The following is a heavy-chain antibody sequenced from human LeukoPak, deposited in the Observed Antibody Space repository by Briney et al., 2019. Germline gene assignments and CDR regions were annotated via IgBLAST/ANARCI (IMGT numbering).Heavy chain of an antibody. CDR2: ISGSGTGT. Sequence: GGSLRLSCAASGFTFRSYAMNWVRQVPGKGLEWVSGISGSGTGTYYADSVKGRFTISRDNSKNTLFLQMNSLRAGDTAVYYCVKGSLYSSGCYDYWGQGTLVTVSA. D-gene: IGHD6-19*01. J-gene: IGHJ4*02. CDR1: GFTFRSYA. CDR3: VKGSLYSSGCYDY. V-gene: IGHV3-23*01.